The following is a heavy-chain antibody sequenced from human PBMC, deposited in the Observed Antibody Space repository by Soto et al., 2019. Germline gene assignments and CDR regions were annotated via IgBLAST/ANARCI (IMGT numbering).Heavy chain of an antibody. CDR2: ISAYNGDT. J-gene: IGHJ5*02. CDR1: GYTFTNYG. V-gene: IGHV1-18*01. CDR3: ARGGAPAALSWFDP. Sequence: ASVKVSCKASGYTFTNYGISWVRQAPGQGLEWMGWISAYNGDTNYAQKLQGRVTMTTDTSTSTAYMELRSLRSDDTAVYYCARGGAPAALSWFDPWGHGTLVTVSS. D-gene: IGHD2-2*01.